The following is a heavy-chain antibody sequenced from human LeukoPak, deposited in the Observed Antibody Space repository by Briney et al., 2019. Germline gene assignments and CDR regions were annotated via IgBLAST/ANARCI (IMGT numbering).Heavy chain of an antibody. D-gene: IGHD5-18*01. V-gene: IGHV1-69*13. CDR1: GGTFISYA. CDR3: ARDGIRGYSYGLNYYYYGMDV. CDR2: IIPIFGTA. J-gene: IGHJ6*02. Sequence: ASVKVSCKASGGTFISYAISWVRQAPGQGLEWMGGIIPIFGTANYAQKFQGRVTITADESTSTAYMELSSLRSEDTAVYYCARDGIRGYSYGLNYYYYGMDVWGQGTTVTVSS.